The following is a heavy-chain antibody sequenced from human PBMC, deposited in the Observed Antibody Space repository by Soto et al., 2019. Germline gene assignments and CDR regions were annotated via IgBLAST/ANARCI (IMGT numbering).Heavy chain of an antibody. V-gene: IGHV3-23*01. CDR2: ITGGNT. Sequence: GGSRRLSCAASGFTFGTDGLGWVRQAPGKVLEWVSAITGGNTYYAASVKGRFTISRDNYKNTLYLQMSSLRAEDTALYYCAKDKERGGYDSDFDSWGQGT. CDR3: AKDKERGGYDSDFDS. J-gene: IGHJ4*02. CDR1: GFTFGTDG. D-gene: IGHD3-3*01.